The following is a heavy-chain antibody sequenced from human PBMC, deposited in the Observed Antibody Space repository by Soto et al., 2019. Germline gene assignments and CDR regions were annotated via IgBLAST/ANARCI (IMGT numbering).Heavy chain of an antibody. CDR2: VAYSGST. Sequence: QLQLQESGPGLVKPSETLSLTCSVSGVSVSSRGYYWDWIRQPPGKGLEWIGSVAYSGSTYYNPSLKSRVTISEDRSKNAFSLKQDSMTAADTSVYYCARRRTNTDIRPPRGYYFDFWGLGILVTVSS. J-gene: IGHJ4*02. CDR1: GVSVSSRGYY. V-gene: IGHV4-39*02. D-gene: IGHD3-10*01. CDR3: ARRRTNTDIRPPRGYYFDF.